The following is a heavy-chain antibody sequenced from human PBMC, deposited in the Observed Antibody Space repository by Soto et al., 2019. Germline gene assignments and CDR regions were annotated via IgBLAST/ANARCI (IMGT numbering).Heavy chain of an antibody. CDR2: IYYSGST. CDR1: GGSISSSSYY. CDR3: ASSYSGSYYGMDV. D-gene: IGHD1-26*01. J-gene: IGHJ6*02. Sequence: SETLSLTCTVSGGSISSSSYYWGWIRQPPGKGLEWIGSIYYSGSTYYNPSLKSRVTISVDTSKNQFSLKLSSVTAADTAVYYCASSYSGSYYGMDVWGQGTTVTVSS. V-gene: IGHV4-39*01.